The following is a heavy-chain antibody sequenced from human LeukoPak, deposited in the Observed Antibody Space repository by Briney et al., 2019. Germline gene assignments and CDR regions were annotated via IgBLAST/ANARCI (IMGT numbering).Heavy chain of an antibody. CDR3: ARGGYSYGYDAFDI. Sequence: PGRSLRPSCAASGFTFSSYGMHWVRQAPGKGLEWVAVISYDGSNKYYADSVKGRFTVSRDNSKNTLYLQMNSLRAEDTAVYYCARGGYSYGYDAFDIWGQGTMVTVSS. CDR1: GFTFSSYG. D-gene: IGHD5-18*01. V-gene: IGHV3-30*03. CDR2: ISYDGSNK. J-gene: IGHJ3*02.